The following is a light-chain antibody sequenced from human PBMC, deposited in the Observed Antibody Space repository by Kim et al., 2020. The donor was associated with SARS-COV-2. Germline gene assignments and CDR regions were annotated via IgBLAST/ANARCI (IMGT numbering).Light chain of an antibody. CDR2: GAS. CDR3: QQYGSSPR. CDR1: QSVISNY. J-gene: IGKJ4*01. V-gene: IGKV3-20*01. Sequence: LCPGERATLSCRASQSVISNYLAWYQQKPGQTPRLLIYGASSRATGIPDRFSGSGSGTDFTLTISRLEPEDFAVYYCQQYGSSPRFGGGTKVDIK.